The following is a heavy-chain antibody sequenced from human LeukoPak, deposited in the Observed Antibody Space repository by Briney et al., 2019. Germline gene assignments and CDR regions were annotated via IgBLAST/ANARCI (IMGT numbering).Heavy chain of an antibody. Sequence: PGGSLRLSCAASGLTFSGSAMSWVRQAPGKGLEWVSLISGSGNSTYYADSVKGRFTISRDNSNNMLYLQMNSLRAEDTAIYYCAKVLVLVSANRYYLDYWGQGTLVTVSS. CDR3: AKVLVLVSANRYYLDY. CDR2: ISGSGNST. J-gene: IGHJ4*02. D-gene: IGHD2-15*01. V-gene: IGHV3-23*01. CDR1: GLTFSGSA.